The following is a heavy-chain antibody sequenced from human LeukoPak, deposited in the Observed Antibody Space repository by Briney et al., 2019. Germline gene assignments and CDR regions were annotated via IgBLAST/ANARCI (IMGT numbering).Heavy chain of an antibody. CDR1: GYTFTGYY. CDR3: ARDLGYGDYPHDY. J-gene: IGHJ4*02. V-gene: IGHV1-2*02. D-gene: IGHD4-17*01. Sequence: ASVKVSCKASGYTFTGYYMHWVRQAPGQGLEWMGWINPNSGGTNYAQKFQGRVTMTRGTSISTAYMELSRLRSDDTAVYYCARDLGYGDYPHDYWGQGTLVTVSS. CDR2: INPNSGGT.